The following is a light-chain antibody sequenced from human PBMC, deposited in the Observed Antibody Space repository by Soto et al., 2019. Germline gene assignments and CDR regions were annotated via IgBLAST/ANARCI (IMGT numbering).Light chain of an antibody. CDR3: YQYDSSPWT. J-gene: IGKJ1*01. Sequence: EIVLTQSPGTLSLIPGQGATLSCRASQSVRSGSLAWYQQKPGQAPRLLIYGASSRATDIPDRFSGSGYGTDFTLTISRLEPEDFAVYFCYQYDSSPWTFGQGTKVEIK. CDR1: QSVRSGS. V-gene: IGKV3-20*01. CDR2: GAS.